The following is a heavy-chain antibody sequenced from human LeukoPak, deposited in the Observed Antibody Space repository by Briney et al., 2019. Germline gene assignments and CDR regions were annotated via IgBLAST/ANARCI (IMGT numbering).Heavy chain of an antibody. D-gene: IGHD3-16*02. CDR1: GGSIGTYY. CDR3: ARHIGGGIEDMDV. CDR2: IYVTGN. J-gene: IGHJ6*03. Sequence: SETLSLTYTVSGGSIGTYYWSWVWQSPGKGLEWIGYIYVTGNRYNPYLQSRVTISVDTSRNQFFLKMSSVTAADTAVYYCARHIGGGIEDMDVWGKGTKVTVSS. V-gene: IGHV4-59*08.